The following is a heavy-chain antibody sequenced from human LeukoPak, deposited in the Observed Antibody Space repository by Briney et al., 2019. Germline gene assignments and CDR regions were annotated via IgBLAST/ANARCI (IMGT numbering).Heavy chain of an antibody. CDR3: ARGRGVVISAFDI. V-gene: IGHV3-30*04. Sequence: GGSLRLSCTASGFTFGDYAMSWFRQAPGKGLEWVAVISYDGSNKYYADSVKGRFTISRDNSKNTLYLQMNSLRAEDTAVYYCARGRGVVISAFDIWGQGTMVTVSS. J-gene: IGHJ3*02. CDR1: GFTFGDYA. CDR2: ISYDGSNK. D-gene: IGHD3-22*01.